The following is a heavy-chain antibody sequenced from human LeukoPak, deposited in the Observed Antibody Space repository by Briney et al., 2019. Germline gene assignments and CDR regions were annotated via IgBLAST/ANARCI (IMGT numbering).Heavy chain of an antibody. CDR2: VDFGGST. J-gene: IGHJ4*02. Sequence: SETLSLTCTISGLSTSEGSRYYWVWIRQPPGKGLEWIGSVDFGGSTYYNPSLKSRVTISVDASRNQFSLHLNSVTTADTAVYYCARGLSSDYWGQGTLVTVSS. CDR3: ARGLSSDY. CDR1: GLSTSEGSRYY. V-gene: IGHV4-39*07. D-gene: IGHD3-10*01.